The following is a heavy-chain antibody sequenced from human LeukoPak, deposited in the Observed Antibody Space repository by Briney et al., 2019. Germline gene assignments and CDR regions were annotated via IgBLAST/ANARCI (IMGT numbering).Heavy chain of an antibody. J-gene: IGHJ6*02. V-gene: IGHV4-59*01. CDR2: IYYRGST. Sequence: SETLSLTCTVSGGSISSYYWSWVRQPPGKGLEWIGYIYYRGSTNYNPSLKSRVTISVDTSKNQFSLKLSSVTAADTAVYYCARDDPTGYYYYGMDVWGQGTTVTVSS. CDR3: ARDDPTGYYYYGMDV. CDR1: GGSISSYY.